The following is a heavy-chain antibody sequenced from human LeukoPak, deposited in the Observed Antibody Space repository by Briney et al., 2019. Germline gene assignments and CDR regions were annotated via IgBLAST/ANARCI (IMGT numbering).Heavy chain of an antibody. CDR2: ISYDESNK. D-gene: IGHD6-6*01. CDR3: ARDEYSSSTYYFDY. CDR1: GFTFSSYG. Sequence: PGGSLRLSCAASGFTFSSYGMHWVRQAPGKGLEWVAVISYDESNKYYADSVKGRFTISRDNSKNTLYLQMNSLRAEDTAVYYCARDEYSSSTYYFDYWGQGTLVTVSS. V-gene: IGHV3-30*03. J-gene: IGHJ4*02.